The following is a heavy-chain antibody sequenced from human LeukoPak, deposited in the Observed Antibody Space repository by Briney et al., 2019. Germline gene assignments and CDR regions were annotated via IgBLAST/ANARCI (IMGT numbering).Heavy chain of an antibody. CDR3: ARLGSARWFDY. CDR2: IYYSGST. D-gene: IGHD6-6*01. Sequence: TSETLSLTCTVSGGSISSYYWSWIRQPPGKGLEWIGNIYYSGSTNYNPSLKSRVTISVDTSKTQFSLKLSSVTAADTAVYYCARLGSARWFDYWGQGTLVTVSS. CDR1: GGSISSYY. V-gene: IGHV4-59*08. J-gene: IGHJ4*02.